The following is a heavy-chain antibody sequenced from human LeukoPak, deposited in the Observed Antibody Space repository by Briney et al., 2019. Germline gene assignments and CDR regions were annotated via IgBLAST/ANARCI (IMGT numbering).Heavy chain of an antibody. J-gene: IGHJ4*02. CDR3: ARAGLRFLEWLGHFDY. CDR2: IIPIFGTA. V-gene: IGHV1-69*01. D-gene: IGHD3-3*01. Sequence: SVKVSCKASGGTFSRYAISWVRQAPGQGLEWMGGIIPIFGTANYAQKFQGRVTITADESTSTAYMELSSLRSEDTAVYYCARAGLRFLEWLGHFDYWGQGTLVTVSS. CDR1: GGTFSRYA.